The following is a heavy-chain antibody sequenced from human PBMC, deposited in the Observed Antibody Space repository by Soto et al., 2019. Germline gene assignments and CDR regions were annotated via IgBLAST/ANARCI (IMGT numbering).Heavy chain of an antibody. CDR1: GYTFTSYD. V-gene: IGHV1-8*01. D-gene: IGHD6-13*01. CDR3: AALIAAAVVDY. CDR2: MNPNSGNT. Sequence: ASVKVSCKASGYTFTSYDINWVRQATGQGLEWMGWMNPNSGNTAYAQKFQGRVTMTRNTSISTVYMELSSLRSEDTAVYYCAALIAAAVVDYWGQGTLVTVSS. J-gene: IGHJ4*02.